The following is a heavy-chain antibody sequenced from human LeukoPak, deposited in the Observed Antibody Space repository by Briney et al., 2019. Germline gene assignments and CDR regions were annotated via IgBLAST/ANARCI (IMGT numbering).Heavy chain of an antibody. Sequence: SGTLSLTCTVSGGSISSNPYYWGWIRQPPGKGLEWIGSMHYSGSTYYNPSLKSRVTISVDRSKNQFSLKLSSVTAADTAVYYCSREIATAGNWFDPWGQGTLVTVSS. V-gene: IGHV4-39*07. D-gene: IGHD6-13*01. CDR3: SREIATAGNWFDP. J-gene: IGHJ5*02. CDR2: MHYSGST. CDR1: GGSISSNPYY.